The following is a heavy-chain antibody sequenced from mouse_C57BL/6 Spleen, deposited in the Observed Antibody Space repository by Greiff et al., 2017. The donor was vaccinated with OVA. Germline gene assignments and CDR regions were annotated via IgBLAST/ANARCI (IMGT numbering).Heavy chain of an antibody. CDR1: GYAFSNSW. CDR2: IYPGDGDT. CDR3: AREGGYDYVYYDY. Sequence: QVQLQQSGPELVKPGASVKISCKASGYAFSNSWMNWVKQRPGKGLEWIGRIYPGDGDTKYNGKFKGKATLTADKSSSTAYMQLSSLTSEDSAVYFCAREGGYDYVYYDYWGQGITLTV. V-gene: IGHV1-82*01. D-gene: IGHD2-4*01. J-gene: IGHJ2*01.